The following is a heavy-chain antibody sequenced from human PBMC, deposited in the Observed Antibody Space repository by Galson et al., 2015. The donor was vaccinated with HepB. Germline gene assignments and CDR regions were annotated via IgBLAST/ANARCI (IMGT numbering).Heavy chain of an antibody. D-gene: IGHD1-20*01. V-gene: IGHV7-4-1*02. CDR2: INTNTGEP. J-gene: IGHJ6*02. CDR3: SRVTSTHNFGRGRYPFYYYGMDV. CDR1: GYTFTNYA. Sequence: SVKVSCKASGYTFTNYAINWVRQAPGQGLEWLGWINTNTGEPTYAQAFTGRFVFSLDTSLTTAHLQISSLKPEDTAVYYCSRVTSTHNFGRGRYPFYYYGMDVWGQGTTVTVPS.